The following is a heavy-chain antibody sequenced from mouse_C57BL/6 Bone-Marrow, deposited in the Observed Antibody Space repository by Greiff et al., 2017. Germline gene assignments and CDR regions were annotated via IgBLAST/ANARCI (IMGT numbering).Heavy chain of an antibody. Sequence: QIQLQQSGPGLAQPSQSLSITCTVSGFSLTSYGVHWVRHPPGKGLECLGVIWSGGSTDYNAAFISRLSISKDNSKSQVFFKMNSLQADDTAIYYCAKKATSYYDYEFAYWGQGTLVTVSA. D-gene: IGHD2-4*01. CDR2: IWSGGST. CDR1: GFSLTSYG. CDR3: AKKATSYYDYEFAY. J-gene: IGHJ3*01. V-gene: IGHV2-4*01.